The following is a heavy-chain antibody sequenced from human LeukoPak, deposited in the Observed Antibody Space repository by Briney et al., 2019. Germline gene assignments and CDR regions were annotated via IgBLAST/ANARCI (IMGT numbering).Heavy chain of an antibody. Sequence: PSETLSLTCTVSGGSISSSSYYWGWIRQPPGKGLEWIGSIHYSGSTYYNPSLKSRVTISVDTSKNQFSLKLSSVTAADTAVYYCARLTGSSGWPPFDYWGQGTLVTVSS. J-gene: IGHJ4*02. CDR3: ARLTGSSGWPPFDY. CDR1: GGSISSSSYY. CDR2: IHYSGST. D-gene: IGHD6-19*01. V-gene: IGHV4-39*01.